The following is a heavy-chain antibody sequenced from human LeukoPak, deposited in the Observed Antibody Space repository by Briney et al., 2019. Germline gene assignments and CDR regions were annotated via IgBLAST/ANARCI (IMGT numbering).Heavy chain of an antibody. Sequence: QSGGSLRLSCAASGFTFSSYGMHWVRQAPGKGLEWVAVISYDGSNKYYADSVKGRFTISRDNSKNTLYLQMNSLRAEDTAVYYCAKPPILWFGELFYFDYWGQGTLVTVSS. J-gene: IGHJ4*02. D-gene: IGHD3-10*01. CDR1: GFTFSSYG. V-gene: IGHV3-30*18. CDR3: AKPPILWFGELFYFDY. CDR2: ISYDGSNK.